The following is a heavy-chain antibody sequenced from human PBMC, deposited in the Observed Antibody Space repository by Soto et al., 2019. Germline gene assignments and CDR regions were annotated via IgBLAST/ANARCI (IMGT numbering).Heavy chain of an antibody. Sequence: PSETLSLTCTVSGGSISSGDYYWSWIRQPPGKGLEWIGYIYYSGSTYYNPSLKSRVTISVDTSKNQFSLKLSSVTAADTAVYYCARFVDTAMVSDYWGQGTLVTVSS. D-gene: IGHD5-18*01. J-gene: IGHJ4*02. V-gene: IGHV4-30-4*01. CDR3: ARFVDTAMVSDY. CDR2: IYYSGST. CDR1: GGSISSGDYY.